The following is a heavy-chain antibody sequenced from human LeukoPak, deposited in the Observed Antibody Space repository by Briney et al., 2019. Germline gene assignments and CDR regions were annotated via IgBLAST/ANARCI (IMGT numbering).Heavy chain of an antibody. Sequence: SETLSLTCTVSGGSISSGGYYWSWIRQHPGKGLEWIGYIYYSGSTYYNPSLKSRVTISVDTSKNQFSLKLSSVTAADTAVYYCAAVAFSYYGSGSSFDYWGQGTLVTVSS. V-gene: IGHV4-31*03. J-gene: IGHJ4*02. CDR3: AAVAFSYYGSGSSFDY. CDR1: GGSISSGGYY. CDR2: IYYSGST. D-gene: IGHD3-10*01.